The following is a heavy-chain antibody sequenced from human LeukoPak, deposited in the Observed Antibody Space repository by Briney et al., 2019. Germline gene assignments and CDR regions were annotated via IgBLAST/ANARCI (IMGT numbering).Heavy chain of an antibody. J-gene: IGHJ4*02. V-gene: IGHV5-51*01. CDR1: GYSFISYW. CDR3: ARGGDYGYDRIDY. D-gene: IGHD5-12*01. CDR2: IYPSDSDT. Sequence: KLGESLKISCKGSGYSFISYWIGWVRLMPGKGLEWMGIIYPSDSDTRYSPSLQGQVTISADKSINTVYLQWSSVKASDSAIYYCARGGDYGYDRIDYWGQGTQVTVSS.